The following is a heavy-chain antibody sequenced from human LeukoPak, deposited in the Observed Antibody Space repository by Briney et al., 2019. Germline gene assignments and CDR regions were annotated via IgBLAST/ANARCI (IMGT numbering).Heavy chain of an antibody. Sequence: SVKVSCKASGGTFSSYAISWVRQAPGQGLEWMGRIVPILGIANYAQKFQGRVTITADKSTSTAYMELSSLRSEDTAVYYCARGNSSSWYWFDPWGQGTLVTVSS. D-gene: IGHD6-13*01. V-gene: IGHV1-69*04. CDR1: GGTFSSYA. CDR2: IVPILGIA. CDR3: ARGNSSSWYWFDP. J-gene: IGHJ5*02.